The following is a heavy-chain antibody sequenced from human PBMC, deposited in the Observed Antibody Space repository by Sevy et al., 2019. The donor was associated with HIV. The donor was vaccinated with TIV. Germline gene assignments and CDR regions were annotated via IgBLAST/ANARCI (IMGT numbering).Heavy chain of an antibody. J-gene: IGHJ4*02. CDR2: LSSSSTYI. CDR3: ARSYYDASGYSTFDY. V-gene: IGHV3-21*01. Sequence: GGSLRLSCAASGFTFSSHSMSWVRQAPGKGLEWVSSLSSSSTYIFHADSVKGRFTISRDNAKNSLYLQMNSLRAEDTAVYYCARSYYDASGYSTFDYWGLGTLVTVSS. D-gene: IGHD3-22*01. CDR1: GFTFSSHS.